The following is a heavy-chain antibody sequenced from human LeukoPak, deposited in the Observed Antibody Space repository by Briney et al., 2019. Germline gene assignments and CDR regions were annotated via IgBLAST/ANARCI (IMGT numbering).Heavy chain of an antibody. CDR3: ARHVGWFGASGLDY. CDR2: IYYSGST. CDR1: GGSISSSSYY. Sequence: PSETLSLTCTVSGGSISSSSYYWGWIRQPPGKGLEWIGSIYYSGSTYYNPSLKSRVTISVDTSKNQFSLKLSSVTAADTAVYYCARHVGWFGASGLDYWGQGTLVTVSS. V-gene: IGHV4-39*01. D-gene: IGHD3-10*01. J-gene: IGHJ4*02.